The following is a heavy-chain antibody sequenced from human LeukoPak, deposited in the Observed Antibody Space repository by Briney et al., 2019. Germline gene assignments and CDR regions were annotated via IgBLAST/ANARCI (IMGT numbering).Heavy chain of an antibody. D-gene: IGHD6-13*01. J-gene: IGHJ4*02. CDR2: INPNSGGT. CDR3: AREGTGYSSSWYDY. Sequence: GASVKVSCKASGYTFTGYYMHWVRQAPGQGLEWMGRINPNSGGTNYAQKFQGGVTMTRDTSISTAYMELSRLRSDDTAVYYCAREGTGYSSSWYDYWGQGTLVTVSS. V-gene: IGHV1-2*06. CDR1: GYTFTGYY.